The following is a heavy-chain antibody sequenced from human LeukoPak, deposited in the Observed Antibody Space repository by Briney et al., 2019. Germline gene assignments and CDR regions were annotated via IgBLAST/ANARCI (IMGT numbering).Heavy chain of an antibody. D-gene: IGHD5-18*01. CDR1: GLVVSTSF. CDR3: MRDEVGAGDTYVKFDY. J-gene: IGHJ4*02. V-gene: IGHV3-66*01. CDR2: IDSADNT. Sequence: GGSLRLSCAASGLVVSTSFMSWVRQAPGKGLEWVSLIDSADNTFYSDSVRGRFTISRDNSRNTLYLQMNSLRPEDTAVYFCMRDEVGAGDTYVKFDYWGQGTLVTVSS.